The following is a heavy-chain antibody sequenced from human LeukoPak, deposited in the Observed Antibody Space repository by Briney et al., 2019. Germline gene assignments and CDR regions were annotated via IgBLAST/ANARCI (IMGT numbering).Heavy chain of an antibody. CDR2: ISYDGSNK. CDR1: GFTFSSYG. V-gene: IGHV3-30*18. J-gene: IGHJ4*02. CDR3: AKDLKDGYNSYYFDY. Sequence: PGRSLRLSCAASGFTFSSYGMHWVRQAPGKGLEWVAVISYDGSNKYYADSVKGRFTISRDNSKNTLYLQMNSLRAEDTAVYYCAKDLKDGYNSYYFDYWGQGTLVTVSS. D-gene: IGHD5-24*01.